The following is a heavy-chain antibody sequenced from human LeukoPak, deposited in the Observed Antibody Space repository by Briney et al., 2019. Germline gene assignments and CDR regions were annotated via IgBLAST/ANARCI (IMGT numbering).Heavy chain of an antibody. J-gene: IGHJ4*02. V-gene: IGHV3-23*01. D-gene: IGHD2-2*01. CDR2: ISGSGGST. CDR1: GFTFSSYA. Sequence: GGSLRLSCAASGFTFSSYAMSWVRQAPGKGLEWVSAISGSGGSTYYADSVKGRFTISRDNSKNTLYLQMNSLRAEDTAVYYCAKFAIRYCSSTSCSYFDYWGQGTLVTVSS. CDR3: AKFAIRYCSSTSCSYFDY.